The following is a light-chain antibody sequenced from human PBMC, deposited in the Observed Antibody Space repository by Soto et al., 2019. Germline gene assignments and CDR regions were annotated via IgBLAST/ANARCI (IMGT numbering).Light chain of an antibody. V-gene: IGKV1-9*01. CDR3: LQDINYPWT. CDR1: QDINTY. CDR2: PAS. J-gene: IGKJ1*01. Sequence: DIQLTQSPSFLSASVGDRVTVSCRASQDINTYLAWFQQKPGKVPQLLVYPASTLQDGVPSRFSGRGSGTDFTLAISSLQPEDSATYYCLQDINYPWTFGQGTKVEIK.